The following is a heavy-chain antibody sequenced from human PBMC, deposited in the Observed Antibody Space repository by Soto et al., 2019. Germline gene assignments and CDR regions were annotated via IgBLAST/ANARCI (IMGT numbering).Heavy chain of an antibody. CDR2: IRSKPKNYAT. Sequence: GGSLRLSCAASGFTFSGSAVHWVRQASGKGLEWVGRIRSKPKNYATAYAASVTGRFTVSRDDSNNMAYLQMNSLKTEDTAVYYCTRLDESVIPITTVFDSWGQGTLVTVSS. CDR1: GFTFSGSA. V-gene: IGHV3-73*01. D-gene: IGHD3-10*01. J-gene: IGHJ4*02. CDR3: TRLDESVIPITTVFDS.